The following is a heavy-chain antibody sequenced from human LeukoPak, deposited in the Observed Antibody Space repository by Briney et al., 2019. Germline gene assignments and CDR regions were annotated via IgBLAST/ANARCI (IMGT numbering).Heavy chain of an antibody. Sequence: ASVKVSCKASGYTFTSYYMHWVRQAPGQGLEWMGWINPNSGGTNYAQKFQGRVTMTRDTSISTAYMELSRLRSDDTAVYYCARDRLGYCSSTSCFRPDAVWLDPWGQGTLVTVSS. J-gene: IGHJ5*02. CDR3: ARDRLGYCSSTSCFRPDAVWLDP. D-gene: IGHD2-2*01. CDR2: INPNSGGT. CDR1: GYTFTSYY. V-gene: IGHV1-2*02.